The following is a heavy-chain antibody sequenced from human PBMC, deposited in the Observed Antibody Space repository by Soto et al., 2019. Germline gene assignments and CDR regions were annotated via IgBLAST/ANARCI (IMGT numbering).Heavy chain of an antibody. J-gene: IGHJ6*02. Sequence: PSETLSLTCTVSGASISSSSYYWGWIRQPPGKGLEWIGSIYYSGSTYYNPSLKSRVTISVDTSKNQFSLKLSSVTAADTAVYYCARHYRYDQDYYYGMDVWGQGTTVTVSS. V-gene: IGHV4-39*01. D-gene: IGHD3-16*02. CDR2: IYYSGST. CDR1: GASISSSSYY. CDR3: ARHYRYDQDYYYGMDV.